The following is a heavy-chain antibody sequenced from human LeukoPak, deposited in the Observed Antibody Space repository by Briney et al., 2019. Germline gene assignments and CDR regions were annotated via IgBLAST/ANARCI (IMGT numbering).Heavy chain of an antibody. V-gene: IGHV3-15*01. CDR2: IKSKTDGGTT. CDR1: GFTFSNAW. D-gene: IGHD5-18*01. Sequence: GGSLRLSCAASGFTFSNAWMSWVRQAPGKGLEWVGRIKSKTDGGTTDYAAPVKGKFTISRDDSKNTLYLQMNSLTTEDTAVYYCTTSRSTAMLSKNQRIHYGMDVWGKGTTVTVSS. CDR3: TTSRSTAMLSKNQRIHYGMDV. J-gene: IGHJ6*04.